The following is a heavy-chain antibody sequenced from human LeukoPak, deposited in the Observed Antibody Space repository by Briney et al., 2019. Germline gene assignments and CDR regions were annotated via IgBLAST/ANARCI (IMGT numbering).Heavy chain of an antibody. CDR1: PYSFTTYW. J-gene: IGHJ4*02. CDR2: NYPHDSDT. CDR3: ARLHSSSSGPVGY. Sequence: GESLKISCRGSPYSFTTYWIVWVRQMPGKGLEWMGINYPHDSDTRYSPSFLGQVTISADRSINTAYLQWTSLKASDTAIYYCARLHSSSSGPVGYWGQGTLVSVSS. D-gene: IGHD6-6*01. V-gene: IGHV5-51*01.